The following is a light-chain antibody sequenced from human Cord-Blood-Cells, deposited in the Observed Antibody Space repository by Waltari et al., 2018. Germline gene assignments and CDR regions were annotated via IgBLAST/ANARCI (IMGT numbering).Light chain of an antibody. CDR3: LQDYNYPWT. Sequence: AIQMNQSPSSLSASAGDCVTITCRASQGIRNDLGWYQQKPGKAPKLLISAASSLHSGVPSRFSGSGSGTDFTLTISSLQPEDFATYYCLQDYNYPWTFGQGTKVEIK. V-gene: IGKV1-6*01. J-gene: IGKJ1*01. CDR2: AAS. CDR1: QGIRND.